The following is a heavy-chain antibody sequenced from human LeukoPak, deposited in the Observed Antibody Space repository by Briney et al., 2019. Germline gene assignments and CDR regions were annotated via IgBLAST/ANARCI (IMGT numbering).Heavy chain of an antibody. Sequence: GASVKVSCKASGYTFTSYYMHWVRQAPGQGLEWMGIINPSGGSTSYAQKFQGRVTMTRDMSTSTVYMELSSLRSEDTAVYYCARELGGYEFDLWGQGTLVTASS. CDR2: INPSGGST. D-gene: IGHD5-12*01. J-gene: IGHJ5*02. CDR3: ARELGGYEFDL. V-gene: IGHV1-46*01. CDR1: GYTFTSYY.